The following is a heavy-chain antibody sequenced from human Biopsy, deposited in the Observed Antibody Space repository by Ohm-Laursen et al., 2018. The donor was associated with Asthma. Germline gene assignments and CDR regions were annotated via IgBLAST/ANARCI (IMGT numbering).Heavy chain of an antibody. CDR1: GYTFTSYA. Sequence: ASVKVSCKASGYTFTSYAMHWVRQAPGQRLEWMGWINAGNGNTKYSQKFQGRVTITADESTSTAYMELSSLRSEDTAVYYCARGGGAHFQHWGQGTLVTVSS. CDR3: ARGGGAHFQH. J-gene: IGHJ1*01. D-gene: IGHD2-21*01. V-gene: IGHV1-3*01. CDR2: INAGNGNT.